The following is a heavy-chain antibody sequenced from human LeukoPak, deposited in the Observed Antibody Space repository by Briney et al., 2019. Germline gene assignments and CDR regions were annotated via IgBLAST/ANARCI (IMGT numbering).Heavy chain of an antibody. J-gene: IGHJ6*03. CDR2: IYTSGST. CDR1: GGSISSYY. D-gene: IGHD1-1*01. CDR3: ARAMLEPHRYYYYYYMDV. V-gene: IGHV4-4*07. Sequence: SETLSLTCSVSGGSISSYYWSWIRQPAGKGLEWIGRIYTSGSTNYNPSLKSRVTMSVDTSKNQFSLKLSSVTAADTAVYYCARAMLEPHRYYYYYYMDVWGKGTTVTVSS.